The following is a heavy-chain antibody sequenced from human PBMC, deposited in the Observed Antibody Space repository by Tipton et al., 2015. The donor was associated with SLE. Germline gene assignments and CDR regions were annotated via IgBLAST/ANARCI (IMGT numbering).Heavy chain of an antibody. D-gene: IGHD3-10*01. V-gene: IGHV4-61*02. Sequence: LRLSCTVSGASISSSSYYWSWIRQPAGKGLEWIGRIYTSGTTHYNPSLKSRVTISMDTSKNQFSLKLTPVTAADTAVYYCARVYYGRGSTPPHYFDYWGQGTLVTVSS. J-gene: IGHJ4*02. CDR2: IYTSGTT. CDR1: GASISSSSYY. CDR3: ARVYYGRGSTPPHYFDY.